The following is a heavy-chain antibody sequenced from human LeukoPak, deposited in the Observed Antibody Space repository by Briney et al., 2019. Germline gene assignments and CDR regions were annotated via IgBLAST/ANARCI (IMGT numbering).Heavy chain of an antibody. V-gene: IGHV3-21*01. CDR2: ISSSSSYI. Sequence: PGGSLRLSCAASGFTFSSYSMNWVRQAPGKGLEWVSSISSSSSYIYYADSVKGRFTISRDNAKNSLYLQMNSLRAEDTAVYCCARARYDYVWGSSGVFDIWGQGTMVTVSS. D-gene: IGHD3-16*01. CDR3: ARARYDYVWGSSGVFDI. J-gene: IGHJ3*02. CDR1: GFTFSSYS.